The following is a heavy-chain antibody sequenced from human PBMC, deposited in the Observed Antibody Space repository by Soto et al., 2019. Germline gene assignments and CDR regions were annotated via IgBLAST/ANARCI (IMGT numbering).Heavy chain of an antibody. J-gene: IGHJ4*02. Sequence: PGGSLRLSCAASGFTFSSYAMHWVRQAPGKGLEYVSAISSNGGSTYYANSVKGRFTISRDNSKNTLYLQMGSLRAEDMAVYYCARGPLVRNYYFDYWGQGTLVTVSS. CDR1: GFTFSSYA. CDR3: ARGPLVRNYYFDY. D-gene: IGHD3-9*01. CDR2: ISSNGGST. V-gene: IGHV3-64*01.